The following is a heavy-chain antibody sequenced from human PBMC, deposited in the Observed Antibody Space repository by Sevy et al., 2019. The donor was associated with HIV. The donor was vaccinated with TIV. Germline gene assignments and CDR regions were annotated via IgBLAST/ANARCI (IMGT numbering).Heavy chain of an antibody. CDR1: EFIFDDYA. V-gene: IGHV3-9*01. CDR3: AKDMGNSQSSIDF. J-gene: IGHJ4*02. CDR2: ISWNSGAI. D-gene: IGHD5-18*01. Sequence: GGSLRLSCAASEFIFDDYAMHWVRQVPGRGLQWVSGISWNSGAIDYADSVKGRFTMSRDNAKNSLYLQMNNLRLEDTALYYCAKDMGNSQSSIDFWGQGTLGTVS.